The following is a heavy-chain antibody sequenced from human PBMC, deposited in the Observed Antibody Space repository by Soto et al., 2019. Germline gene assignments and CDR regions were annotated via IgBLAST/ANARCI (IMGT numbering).Heavy chain of an antibody. CDR1: GYTFTSYY. CDR3: ARDQELYSSNYYGMDV. V-gene: IGHV1-46*01. Sequence: GASVKVSCKASGYTFTSYYMHWVRQAPGQGLEWMGIINPSGGSTSYAQKFQGRVTMTRDTSTSTVYVELSSLRSEDTAVYYCARDQELYSSNYYGMDVWGQGTTVTVSS. J-gene: IGHJ6*02. D-gene: IGHD1-26*01. CDR2: INPSGGST.